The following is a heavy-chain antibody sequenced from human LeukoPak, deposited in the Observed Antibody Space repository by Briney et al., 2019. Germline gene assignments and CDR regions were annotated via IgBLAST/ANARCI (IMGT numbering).Heavy chain of an antibody. CDR1: GYSFTSYW. CDR3: ARHFEEGYCSGGSCYIDY. J-gene: IGHJ4*02. CDR2: IYPGDSDT. V-gene: IGHV5-51*01. D-gene: IGHD2-15*01. Sequence: GESLKISCKGSGYSFTSYWIGWVRKMPGKGLEWMGIIYPGDSDTRYSPSFQGQVTISADKSISTAYLQWSSLKASDTAMYYCARHFEEGYCSGGSCYIDYWGQGTLVTVSS.